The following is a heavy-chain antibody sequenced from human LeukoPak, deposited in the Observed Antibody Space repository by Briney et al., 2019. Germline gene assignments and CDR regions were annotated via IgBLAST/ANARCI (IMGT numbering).Heavy chain of an antibody. Sequence: GGSLRLSCAASGLTFSGSAMHWVRQASGKGLEWVGRIRSKANSYATAYAASVKGRFTISRDDSKNTAYLQMNSLKTEDTAVYYSTRRLVAGSGQSDYWGQGTLVTVSS. CDR1: GLTFSGSA. V-gene: IGHV3-73*01. CDR3: TRRLVAGSGQSDY. J-gene: IGHJ4*02. CDR2: IRSKANSYAT. D-gene: IGHD6-19*01.